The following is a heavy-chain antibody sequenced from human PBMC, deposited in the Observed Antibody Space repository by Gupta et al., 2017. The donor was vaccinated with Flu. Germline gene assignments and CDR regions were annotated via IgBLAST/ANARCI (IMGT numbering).Heavy chain of an antibody. D-gene: IGHD4-17*01. Sequence: RQAPGQGLEWMGWVNPSSGGTNYAQKFRGRVTVTRDTSITTAYMDLSSLTSDDTAVYYCAKGGPLYGGNPFYYYPLDVWGQGTTVTVSS. CDR2: VNPSSGGT. CDR3: AKGGPLYGGNPFYYYPLDV. V-gene: IGHV1-2*02. J-gene: IGHJ6*02.